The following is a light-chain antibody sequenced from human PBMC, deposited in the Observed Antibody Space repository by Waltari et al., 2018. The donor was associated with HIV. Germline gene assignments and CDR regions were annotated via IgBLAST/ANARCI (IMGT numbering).Light chain of an antibody. V-gene: IGLV1-44*01. Sequence: QSVLTQPPSASGTPGQRFTIACSGSSSNIGSNTVNWYLQLPGPAPKPPTYVNNQRPSGAPDRFSGSKSGTSASLAISGLQSEDEADYYCAAWDDSLNGPHLVFGGGTKLTVL. J-gene: IGLJ3*02. CDR1: SSNIGSNT. CDR2: VNN. CDR3: AAWDDSLNGPHLV.